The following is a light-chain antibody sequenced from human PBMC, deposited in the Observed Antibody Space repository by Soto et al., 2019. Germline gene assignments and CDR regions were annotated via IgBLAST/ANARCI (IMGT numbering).Light chain of an antibody. CDR2: AAS. Sequence: DIQLTQSPSFLSASVGDRVTITCRASQGIASYLAWYQQKPWKAPKLLIFAASTLQNWVPSRFSGSGSGTEFTLTITSLQPEDFATYYCLHLNSYSPDTFGPGTKVDIK. CDR3: LHLNSYSPDT. J-gene: IGKJ3*01. CDR1: QGIASY. V-gene: IGKV1-9*01.